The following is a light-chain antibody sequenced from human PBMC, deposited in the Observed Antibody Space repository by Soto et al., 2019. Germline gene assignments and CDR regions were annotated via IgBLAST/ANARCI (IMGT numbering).Light chain of an antibody. CDR1: QAIRSD. V-gene: IGKV1-6*01. CDR2: AAS. J-gene: IGKJ1*01. CDR3: LEDYNYPRT. Sequence: AVQMTQAPSSLSASVGDRVTITCRASQAIRSDLGWYQMKPGKVPKLLIYAASNLQSGFPSRFIGGGYGKDFTLTISSLQAEDFATYYHLEDYNYPRTFGQGTKLEI.